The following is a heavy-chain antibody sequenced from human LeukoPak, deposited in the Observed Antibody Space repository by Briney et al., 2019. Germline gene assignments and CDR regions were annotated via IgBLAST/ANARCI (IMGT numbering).Heavy chain of an antibody. D-gene: IGHD1-26*01. CDR2: INPNSGGT. J-gene: IGHJ4*02. CDR1: GYTFTGYY. Sequence: GASVKVSCKASGYTFTGYYMHWVRHAPGQGLEWMGWINPNSGGTNYAQKFQGRVTMTRDTSISTAYMELSRLRSDDTAVYYCARVGVVGAPRVFDYWGQGTLVTVSS. V-gene: IGHV1-2*02. CDR3: ARVGVVGAPRVFDY.